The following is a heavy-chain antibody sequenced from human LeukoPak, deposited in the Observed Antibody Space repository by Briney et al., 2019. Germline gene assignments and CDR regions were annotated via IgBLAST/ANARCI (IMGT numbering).Heavy chain of an antibody. CDR2: FCRSGSDT. CDR1: GFTFSRYA. V-gene: IGHV3-23*01. CDR3: AKGSLGGWYYFDY. D-gene: IGHD3-16*01. J-gene: IGHJ4*02. Sequence: GGSLRLSCAAPGFTFSRYAISWVRQAPGKGPELVSTFCRSGSDTYYSDSVKGRFTIFRDNSKNTLYMQMNSLRDEGTAVYYCAKGSLGGWYYFDYWGQGTLVTVSS.